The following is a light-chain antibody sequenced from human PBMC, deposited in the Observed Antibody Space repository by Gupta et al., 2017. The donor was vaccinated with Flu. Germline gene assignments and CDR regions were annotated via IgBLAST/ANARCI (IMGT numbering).Light chain of an antibody. CDR2: GVN. CDR3: SSYRSSSTSFF. J-gene: IGLJ1*01. CDR1: TSDVGANNY. Sequence: QSALTQPASVSGSPGQSLAISCTGTTSDVGANNYASWYQQHPGKAPKVMIYGVNKRPSGVSDRFSGSKSGNTASLTSSGLQAEDEADYYCSSYRSSSTSFFFGAGTKVTVL. V-gene: IGLV2-14*01.